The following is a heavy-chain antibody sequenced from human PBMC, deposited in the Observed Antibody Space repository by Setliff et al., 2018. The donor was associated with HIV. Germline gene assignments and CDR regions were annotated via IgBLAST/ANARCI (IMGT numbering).Heavy chain of an antibody. CDR3: AKHGFERKSPYNWFDS. J-gene: IGHJ5*01. CDR2: IYPDDSAT. CDR1: GYSFSDNW. Sequence: GESLKISCKGFGYSFSDNWIGWVRQMPGKGLEWMGLIYPDDSATRYSPSFQGQVTISADKSINTAYLRWRSLRASDTAIYFCAKHGFERKSPYNWFDSWGQGTLVTVSS. V-gene: IGHV5-51*01. D-gene: IGHD3-16*01.